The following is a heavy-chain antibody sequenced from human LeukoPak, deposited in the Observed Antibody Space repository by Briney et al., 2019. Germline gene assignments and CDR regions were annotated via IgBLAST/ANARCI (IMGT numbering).Heavy chain of an antibody. V-gene: IGHV3-48*02. CDR2: IGSSGSPT. CDR3: ARRPYSDTSGRLSDV. CDR1: GFAFSSYN. J-gene: IGHJ6*02. Sequence: GGSLRLSCAASGFAFSSYNMNWVRQAPGKGLEWVSYIGSSGSPTHYADSVGGRFTISRDNAKNSLYLQMNSLRDEDTAVYFCARRPYSDTSGRLSDVWGQGTTVTVSS. D-gene: IGHD3-22*01.